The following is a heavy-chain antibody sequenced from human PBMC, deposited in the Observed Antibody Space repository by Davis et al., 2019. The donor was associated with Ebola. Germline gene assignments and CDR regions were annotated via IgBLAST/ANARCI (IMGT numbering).Heavy chain of an antibody. J-gene: IGHJ4*02. D-gene: IGHD6-19*01. CDR2: INPNSGGT. V-gene: IGHV1-2*02. CDR3: ARVLGYGDPPGDSSGWYAFDY. Sequence: ASVKVSCKASGYTFTSYGISWVRQAPGQGLEWMGWINPNSGGTNYAQKFQGRVTMTRDTSISTAYMELSRLRSDDTAVYYCARVLGYGDPPGDSSGWYAFDYWGQGTLVTVSS. CDR1: GYTFTSYG.